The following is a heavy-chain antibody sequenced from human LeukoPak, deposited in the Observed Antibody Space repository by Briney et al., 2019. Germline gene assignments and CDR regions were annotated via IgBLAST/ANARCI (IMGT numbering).Heavy chain of an antibody. CDR1: GYTLTELS. V-gene: IGHV1-24*01. CDR2: FDPEDGET. Sequence: ASVKVSCKVSGYTLTELSMHWVRQAPGKGLEWMGGFDPEDGETIYAQKFQGRVTMTEDTSTDTAYMELSSLRSEDTAVYYCATAQQWLGWYYFDYWGQGTLVTVSP. J-gene: IGHJ4*02. CDR3: ATAQQWLGWYYFDY. D-gene: IGHD6-19*01.